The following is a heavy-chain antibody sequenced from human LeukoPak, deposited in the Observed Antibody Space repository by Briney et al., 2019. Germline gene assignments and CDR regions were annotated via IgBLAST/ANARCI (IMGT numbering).Heavy chain of an antibody. CDR2: ISGSGGSA. CDR3: ARDREYGSGVFDY. Sequence: GGSLRLSCAASGFTFSSYAMSWVRQAPGKGLEWVSAISGSGGSAYYADSVKGRFTISRDNSKNTVYLQMNSLRVEDTAVYHCARDREYGSGVFDYWGQGTLVTVSS. CDR1: GFTFSSYA. J-gene: IGHJ4*02. D-gene: IGHD3-10*01. V-gene: IGHV3-23*01.